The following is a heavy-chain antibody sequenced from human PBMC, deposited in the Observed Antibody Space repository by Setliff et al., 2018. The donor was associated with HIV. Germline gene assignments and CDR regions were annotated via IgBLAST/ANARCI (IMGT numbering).Heavy chain of an antibody. CDR3: MYGGRTATTH. CDR1: GFSFSSYA. J-gene: IGHJ4*02. D-gene: IGHD4-17*01. CDR2: ISSSSNYI. V-gene: IGHV3-21*06. Sequence: PGGSLRLSCAVSGFSFSSYALHWVRQASGKGLEWVSSISSSSNYIYYADSVKGRFTISRDNAKYSLYLQMNTLRVEDTAVYYCMYGGRTATTHWGQGTLVTVSS.